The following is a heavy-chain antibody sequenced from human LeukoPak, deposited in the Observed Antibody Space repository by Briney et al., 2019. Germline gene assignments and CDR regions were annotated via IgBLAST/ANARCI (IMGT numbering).Heavy chain of an antibody. CDR1: GYTFTSYG. D-gene: IGHD4-17*01. J-gene: IGHJ6*02. CDR3: ARSSGDYGYYYYYGMDV. CDR2: TSAYNGNT. Sequence: ASVKVSCKASGYTFTSYGISWVRQAPGQGLEWMGWTSAYNGNTNYAQKLQGRVTMTTDTSTSTAYMELRSLRSDDTAVYYCARSSGDYGYYYYYGMDVWGQGTTVTVSS. V-gene: IGHV1-18*01.